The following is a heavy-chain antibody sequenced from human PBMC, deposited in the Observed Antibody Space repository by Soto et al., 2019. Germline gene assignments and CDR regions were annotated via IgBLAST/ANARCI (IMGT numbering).Heavy chain of an antibody. CDR2: IYNSRST. V-gene: IGHV4-61*01. Sequence: SETLSLTCTVSGGSVSNGSYYWSWIRQPPGKGLEWIGYIYNSRSTNYNPSLKSRVSISVDTSKNQFSLKLSSVTAADTAVYYCARLDEALDYWGQGTLVTVSS. CDR1: GGSVSNGSYY. CDR3: ARLDEALDY. J-gene: IGHJ4*02.